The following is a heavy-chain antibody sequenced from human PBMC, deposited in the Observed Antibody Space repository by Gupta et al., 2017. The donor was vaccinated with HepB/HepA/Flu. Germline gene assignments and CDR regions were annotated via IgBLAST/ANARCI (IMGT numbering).Heavy chain of an antibody. Sequence: QLQLQESGPGVVKPSETLSLTCAVSGGYISSTVASWGWIRQSPGKGLEWIGSITYTKDSFYNPSVNGRVTVSVDTSKNQFSLRMRSVTAADTAVYYCARLPTGFPNWIHPWGQGSLVTVSS. CDR2: ITYTKDS. J-gene: IGHJ5*02. V-gene: IGHV4-39*01. D-gene: IGHD4-11*01. CDR3: ARLPTGFPNWIHP. CDR1: GGYISSTVAS.